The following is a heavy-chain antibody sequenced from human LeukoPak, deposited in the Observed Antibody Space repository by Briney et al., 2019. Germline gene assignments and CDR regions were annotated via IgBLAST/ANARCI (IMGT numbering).Heavy chain of an antibody. V-gene: IGHV4-61*02. CDR2: IYTSCST. J-gene: IGHJ4*02. Sequence: SETLSLTCTVSGCSISSCSYYWSCIRQPAGKGLEWSGRIYTSCSTNYNTSLKSRSTISVDTSKNQFPLKLSSVTAADTAVYYCARRITMVRGVWGQGTLVTVSS. CDR3: ARRITMVRGV. D-gene: IGHD3-10*01. CDR1: GCSISSCSYY.